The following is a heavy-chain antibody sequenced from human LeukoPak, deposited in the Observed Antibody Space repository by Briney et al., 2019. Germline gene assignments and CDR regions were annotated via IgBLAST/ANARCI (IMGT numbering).Heavy chain of an antibody. CDR1: GYTFTCYY. CDR2: INPNSGGT. CDR3: ARDYITMVRGVRVQGAFDI. V-gene: IGHV1-2*02. J-gene: IGHJ3*02. D-gene: IGHD3-10*01. Sequence: ASVKVSCKASGYTFTCYYMHWVRQAPGQGLEWMGWINPNSGGTNYAQKFQGRVTMTRDTSISTAYMELSRLRSDDTAVYYCARDYITMVRGVRVQGAFDIWGQGTMVTVSS.